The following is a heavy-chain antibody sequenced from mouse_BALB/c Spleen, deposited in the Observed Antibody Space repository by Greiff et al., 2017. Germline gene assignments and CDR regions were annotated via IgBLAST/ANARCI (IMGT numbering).Heavy chain of an antibody. CDR1: GYTFTSYY. CDR2: FNPSNGGT. Sequence: VKLVESGAELVKPGASVKLSCKASGYTFTSYYMYWVKQRPGQGLEWIGEFNPSNGGTNFNEKFKGKATLTVDKSSSTAYMQLSSLTSEDSAVYYCTRWGGVSYAMDYWGQGTSVTVSS. CDR3: TRWGGVSYAMDY. V-gene: IGHV1S81*02. J-gene: IGHJ4*01.